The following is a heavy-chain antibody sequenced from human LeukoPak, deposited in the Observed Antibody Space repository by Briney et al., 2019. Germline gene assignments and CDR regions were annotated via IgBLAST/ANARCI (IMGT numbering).Heavy chain of an antibody. J-gene: IGHJ2*01. CDR1: GFTLSSYW. D-gene: IGHD3-16*01. CDR3: ARDTITSSRFFDV. Sequence: GGSLRLSCAASGFTLSSYWMHWVRQAPGKGLVXVSRIIRDGSSINYADSVKGRFTISRDDAKNTLYLQMNSLRAEDTAVYYCARDTITSSRFFDVWGRGTLVTVSS. CDR2: IIRDGSSI. V-gene: IGHV3-74*01.